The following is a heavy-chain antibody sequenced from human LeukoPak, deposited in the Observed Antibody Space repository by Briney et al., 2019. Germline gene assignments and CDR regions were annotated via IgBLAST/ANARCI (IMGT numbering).Heavy chain of an antibody. CDR1: GGSISSGSYY. D-gene: IGHD2-2*01. CDR3: ARLTSNGATYFEY. V-gene: IGHV4-39*01. J-gene: IGHJ4*02. Sequence: PSETLSPTCTVSGGSISSGSYYWGWIRQPPGKGLEWIGRIYYSGSTYYNPSLQSRVTISIDTSKNQFSLKLSSVTAADTAVYYCARLTSNGATYFEYWGQGTLVTVSS. CDR2: IYYSGST.